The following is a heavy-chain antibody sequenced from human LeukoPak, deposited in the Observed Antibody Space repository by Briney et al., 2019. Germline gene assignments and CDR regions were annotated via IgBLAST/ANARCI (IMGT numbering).Heavy chain of an antibody. Sequence: SVKVSCKASGGTFSSYAISWVRQAPGQGLEWMGGIIPIFGTANYAQKFQGRVTITTDESMSTAYMELSSLRSEDTAVYYCARGGDLLHAFDIWGQGTKVTVSS. CDR3: ARGGDLLHAFDI. J-gene: IGHJ3*02. CDR2: IIPIFGTA. CDR1: GGTFSSYA. V-gene: IGHV1-69*05. D-gene: IGHD2-21*02.